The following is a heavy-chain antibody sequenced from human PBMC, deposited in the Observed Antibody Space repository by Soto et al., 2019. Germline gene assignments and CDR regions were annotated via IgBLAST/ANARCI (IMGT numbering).Heavy chain of an antibody. CDR3: ARDSYYTSGNYFPYYTYAMDV. Sequence: PGESLKISCKGSGYSFTNYWITWVRQMPGKGLEWLGRVDPTDSYSNYSPSFQGHVTISADKSISTAHLQWSSLKASDTAMYYCARDSYYTSGNYFPYYTYAMDVWGQGTTVTVSS. J-gene: IGHJ6*02. CDR2: VDPTDSYS. CDR1: GYSFTNYW. V-gene: IGHV5-10-1*01. D-gene: IGHD3-10*01.